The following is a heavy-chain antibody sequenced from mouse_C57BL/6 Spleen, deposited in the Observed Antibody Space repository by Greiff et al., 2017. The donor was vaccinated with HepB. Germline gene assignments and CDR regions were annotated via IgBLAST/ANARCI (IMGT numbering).Heavy chain of an antibody. D-gene: IGHD2-4*01. V-gene: IGHV14-3*01. CDR3: ARWDDYDSAWFAY. J-gene: IGHJ3*01. CDR2: IDPANGNT. Sequence: VQLQQSVAELVRPGASVKLSCTASGFNIKNTYMHWVKQRPEQGLEWIGRIDPANGNTKYAPKFQGKATITADTSSNTAYMQLSSLTTEDSAIYYCARWDDYDSAWFAYWGQGTLVTVSA. CDR1: GFNIKNTY.